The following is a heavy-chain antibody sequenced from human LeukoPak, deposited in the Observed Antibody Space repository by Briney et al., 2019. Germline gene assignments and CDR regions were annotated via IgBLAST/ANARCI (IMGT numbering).Heavy chain of an antibody. CDR1: GGTFSSYA. D-gene: IGHD6-19*01. CDR2: IIPIFGTA. Sequence: ASVKVSCKASGGTFSSYAISWVRQAPGQGLEWMGRIIPIFGTANYAQKFQGRVTITTDESTSTAYMELSSLRSEDTAVYYCANYPYSSGWYAYDYWGQGTLVTVSS. J-gene: IGHJ4*02. CDR3: ANYPYSSGWYAYDY. V-gene: IGHV1-69*05.